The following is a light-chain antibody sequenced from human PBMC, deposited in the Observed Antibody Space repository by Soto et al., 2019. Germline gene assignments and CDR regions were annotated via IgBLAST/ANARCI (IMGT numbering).Light chain of an antibody. CDR3: QQLST. CDR1: QSVSSY. Sequence: EIVLTQSPATLSLSPGERATLSCRASQSVSSYLAWYQQKPGQAPRLLIYDASNRATGIPARFSGSGSGTDFTLTISSLEPEDFAVYYCQQLSTFGQGTKVDIK. CDR2: DAS. V-gene: IGKV3-11*01. J-gene: IGKJ1*01.